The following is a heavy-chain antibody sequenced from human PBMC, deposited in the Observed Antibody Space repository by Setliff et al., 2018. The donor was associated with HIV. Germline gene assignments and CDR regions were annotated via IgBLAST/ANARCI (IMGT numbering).Heavy chain of an antibody. CDR2: ISSSGTTI. D-gene: IGHD3-22*01. CDR1: GFTFSSYE. V-gene: IGHV3-48*03. CDR3: ARPNYYDSSGSFDY. Sequence: AGGSLRLSCAASGFTFSSYEMNWVRQAPGKGLEWVSYISSSGTTIYYADSVKGRFTISRDNAKNSLYLQMSSLRAEDTAVYYCARPNYYDSSGSFDYWGQGTLVTVSS. J-gene: IGHJ4*02.